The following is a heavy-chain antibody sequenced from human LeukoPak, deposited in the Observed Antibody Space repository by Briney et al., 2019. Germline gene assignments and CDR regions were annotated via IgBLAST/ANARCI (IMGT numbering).Heavy chain of an antibody. Sequence: GGSLRLSCAASGLTFSTYAMSWVRQAPGKGLEWVSSISGSDDSTYYAGSVKGRFTISRDNSKNTLYLQMNSLRAEDTAVYYCAKGRTTTVRFLIDYWGQGTLVTVSS. J-gene: IGHJ4*02. CDR1: GLTFSTYA. D-gene: IGHD4-17*01. CDR2: ISGSDDST. V-gene: IGHV3-23*01. CDR3: AKGRTTTVRFLIDY.